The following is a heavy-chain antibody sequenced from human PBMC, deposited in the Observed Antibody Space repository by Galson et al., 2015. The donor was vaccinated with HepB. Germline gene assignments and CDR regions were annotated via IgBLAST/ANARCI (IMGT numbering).Heavy chain of an antibody. CDR1: GFAFDTHA. CDR3: AKGYGLFDS. D-gene: IGHD5-18*01. Sequence: SLRLSCVASGFAFDTHAMSWVRPAPGRGLEWISGISGNGDSTFYVDSVKGRFTVSRDNSNNMLYLQMNSLRAEDAGLYFCAKGYGLFDSWGQGILVTVSS. CDR2: ISGNGDST. J-gene: IGHJ5*01. V-gene: IGHV3-23*01.